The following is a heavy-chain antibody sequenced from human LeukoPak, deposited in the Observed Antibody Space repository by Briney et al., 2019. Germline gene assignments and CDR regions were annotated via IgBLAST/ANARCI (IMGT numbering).Heavy chain of an antibody. J-gene: IGHJ4*02. V-gene: IGHV3-23*01. CDR1: GSTFSGYA. D-gene: IGHD4-17*01. CDR3: AKGTMVTTYNWDH. Sequence: PGGSLRLSCAASGSTFSGYAISWVRQAPGKGLEWVSSISGSGGNTYYADSVKGRFTISRDNSKNTLYLQMNSLRAEDTAVYYCAKGTMVTTYNWDHWGQGTLVTVSS. CDR2: ISGSGGNT.